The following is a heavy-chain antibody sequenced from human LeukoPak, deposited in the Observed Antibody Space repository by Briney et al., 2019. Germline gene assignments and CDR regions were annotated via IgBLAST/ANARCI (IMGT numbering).Heavy chain of an antibody. CDR1: GGSISSSSYY. J-gene: IGHJ4*02. Sequence: SETLSLTCTVSGGSISSSSYYWGWIRQPPGKGLEWIGSIYYSGSTYYNPSLKSRVTISVDTSKNQFSLKLSSVTAADTAVYYCARGRGGYYKGLDYWGQGTLVTVSS. CDR3: ARGRGGYYKGLDY. V-gene: IGHV4-39*07. CDR2: IYYSGST. D-gene: IGHD3-3*01.